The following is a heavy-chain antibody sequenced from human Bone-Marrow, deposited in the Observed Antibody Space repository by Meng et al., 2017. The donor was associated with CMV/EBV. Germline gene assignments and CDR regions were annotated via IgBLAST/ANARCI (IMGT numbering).Heavy chain of an antibody. CDR3: ATATIVVVPAAIDYYYYGMDG. CDR2: FDPEDGET. Sequence: ASVKVSCKVSGYTLTELSMHWVRQAPGKGLEWMGGFDPEDGETIYAQKFQGRVTMTEDTSTDTAYMELSSLRSEDTAVYYCATATIVVVPAAIDYYYYGMDGWGKGTTVTGLL. D-gene: IGHD2-2*02. CDR1: GYTLTELS. J-gene: IGHJ6*04. V-gene: IGHV1-24*01.